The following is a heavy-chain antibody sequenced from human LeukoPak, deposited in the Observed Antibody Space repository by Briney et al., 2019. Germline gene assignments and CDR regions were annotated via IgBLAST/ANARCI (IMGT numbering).Heavy chain of an antibody. V-gene: IGHV3-33*01. CDR3: ARGGSSGTLDH. J-gene: IGHJ4*02. CDR1: GFTFSSYG. Sequence: GGSLRLSCAASGFTFSSYGMHWVRQAPGKGLEWVAVIWYDGSNKYYADSVKGRFTISRDNSKNTLYLQMNSLRAEDTAVYYCARGGSSGTLDHWGQGTLSPSPQ. CDR2: IWYDGSNK. D-gene: IGHD6-13*01.